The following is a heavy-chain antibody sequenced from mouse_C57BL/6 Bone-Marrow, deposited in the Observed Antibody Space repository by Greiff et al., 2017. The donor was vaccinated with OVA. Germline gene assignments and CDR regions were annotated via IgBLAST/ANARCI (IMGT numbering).Heavy chain of an antibody. Sequence: QVTLKVCGPGILQSSQTLSLTCSFSGFSLSTSGMGVSWIRQPSGKGLEWLAHIYWDDDKRYNPSLKSRLTISKDTSRNQVFLKITSVDTADTATYYCARRARRGAWFAYWGQGTLVTVSA. CDR2: IYWDDDK. CDR1: GFSLSTSGMG. CDR3: ARRARRGAWFAY. V-gene: IGHV8-12*01. J-gene: IGHJ3*01.